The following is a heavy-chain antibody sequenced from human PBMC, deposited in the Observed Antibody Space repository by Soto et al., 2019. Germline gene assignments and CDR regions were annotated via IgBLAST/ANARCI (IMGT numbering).Heavy chain of an antibody. D-gene: IGHD2-8*01. CDR3: ARRYCTNGVCYGYAFDI. Sequence: QVQLVQSGAEVKKPGSSVKVSCKASGGTFSSYTISWVRQAPGQGLEWMGRIIPILGIANYAQKFQGRVTITADKSTSTAYMELSSRRSEDTAVYYCARRYCTNGVCYGYAFDIWGQGTMVTVSS. CDR2: IIPILGIA. V-gene: IGHV1-69*02. CDR1: GGTFSSYT. J-gene: IGHJ3*02.